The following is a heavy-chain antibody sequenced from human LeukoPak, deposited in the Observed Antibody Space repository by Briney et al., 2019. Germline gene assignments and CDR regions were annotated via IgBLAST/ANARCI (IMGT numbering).Heavy chain of an antibody. J-gene: IGHJ6*02. Sequence: PGASLRLSCAASGFTFSSYAMSWVRQAPGKGLEWVSAISGSGGSTYYADSVKGRFTISRDNSKNTLYLQMNSLRAEDTAVYYCAKRGDSGSYHYCYYGMDVWGQGTTVTVSS. D-gene: IGHD1-26*01. CDR1: GFTFSSYA. CDR2: ISGSGGST. CDR3: AKRGDSGSYHYCYYGMDV. V-gene: IGHV3-23*01.